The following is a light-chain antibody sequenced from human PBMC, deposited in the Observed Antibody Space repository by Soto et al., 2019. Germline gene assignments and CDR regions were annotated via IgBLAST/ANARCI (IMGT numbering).Light chain of an antibody. Sequence: QSVLTQPPSASGSPGQSVTISCTGTRTDIGSYDYVSWFQQHPGKAPRLMIYEVNKRPSGVPDRFSASKSGNTASLTVSGLQAEDEADYYCSSFAGTSYVFGTGTKVTVL. CDR2: EVN. V-gene: IGLV2-8*01. J-gene: IGLJ1*01. CDR1: RTDIGSYDY. CDR3: SSFAGTSYV.